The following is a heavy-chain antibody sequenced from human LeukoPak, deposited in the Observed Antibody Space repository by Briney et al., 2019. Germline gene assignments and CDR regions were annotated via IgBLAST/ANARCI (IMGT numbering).Heavy chain of an antibody. CDR1: GGSISTYY. J-gene: IGHJ4*02. CDR3: ARIGHEDYYFDY. V-gene: IGHV4-59*01. CDR2: IYYSGST. Sequence: SETLSFTCSVSGGSISTYYWSWIRQPPGKGLEWIGYIYYSGSTNYNPSLKSRVTISVDTSKNQFSLKLSSVTAADTAVYSCARIGHEDYYFDYWGQGALVTVSS.